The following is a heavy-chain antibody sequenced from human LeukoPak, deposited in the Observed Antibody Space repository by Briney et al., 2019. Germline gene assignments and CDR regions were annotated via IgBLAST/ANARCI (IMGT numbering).Heavy chain of an antibody. J-gene: IGHJ4*02. CDR2: ISISGDTT. D-gene: IGHD4-17*01. Sequence: PGGSLRLSCAGSGFIFNNYAMHWVRQPPGKGLEWVSAISISGDTTYYADAVKGRFTISRDNSKNTVYLQMNSLRAEDTAVYYCANEIRPNDYWGQGTLVTVSS. CDR1: GFIFNNYA. CDR3: ANEIRPNDY. V-gene: IGHV3-23*01.